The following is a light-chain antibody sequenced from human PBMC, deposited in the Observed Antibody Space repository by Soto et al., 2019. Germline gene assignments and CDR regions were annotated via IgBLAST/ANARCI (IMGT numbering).Light chain of an antibody. CDR2: EVT. J-gene: IGLJ2*01. Sequence: QSALTQPASVSGSPGQSITISCTGISSDVGGYNYVSWYQQHPGKAPKLMIYEVTNRPSGVSNRFSGSKSGNTASLTISGLQPEDETHYYCSSYTSSSTVVFGGGTKLTVL. V-gene: IGLV2-14*01. CDR3: SSYTSSSTVV. CDR1: SSDVGGYNY.